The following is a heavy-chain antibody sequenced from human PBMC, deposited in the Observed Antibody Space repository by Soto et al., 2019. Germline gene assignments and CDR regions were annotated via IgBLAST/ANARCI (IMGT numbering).Heavy chain of an antibody. V-gene: IGHV1-3*01. CDR1: GYTFTSYA. J-gene: IGHJ4*02. CDR3: ARDLAAAGYFDY. Sequence: QVQLVQSGAEVKKPGASVKVSCKASGYTFTSYAMHWVRQAPGQRLEWMGWINAGNGNTKYSQKLQGRVTMTTDTSTSTAYMELRSLRSDDTAVYYCARDLAAAGYFDYWGQGTLVTVSS. D-gene: IGHD6-13*01. CDR2: INAGNGNT.